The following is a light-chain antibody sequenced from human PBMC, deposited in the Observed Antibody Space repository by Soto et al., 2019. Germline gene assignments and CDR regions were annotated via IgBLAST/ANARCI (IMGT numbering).Light chain of an antibody. V-gene: IGKV3-20*01. J-gene: IGKJ3*01. CDR3: QQGT. CDR1: QSVSSSY. Sequence: EIVLTQSPGTLSLSPGERATLSCRASQSVSSSYLAWYQQKHGQAPRLLIYGASSRATGIPDRFSGSGSGTDFTLTISRLEPEDFAVYYCQQGTFGPGTKVDIK. CDR2: GAS.